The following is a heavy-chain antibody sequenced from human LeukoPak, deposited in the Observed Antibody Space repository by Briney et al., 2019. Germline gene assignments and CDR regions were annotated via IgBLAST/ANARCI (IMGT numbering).Heavy chain of an antibody. CDR3: ARGQELALAGTFDY. Sequence: SETLSLTCAVYGGSFSGYYWRWIRQPPGKGLEWIGEINHSGSTNYNPSLKSRVTISVDTSKNQFSLKLSSVTAADTAVYYCARGQELALAGTFDYWGQGTLVTVSS. J-gene: IGHJ4*02. CDR2: INHSGST. CDR1: GGSFSGYY. D-gene: IGHD6-19*01. V-gene: IGHV4-34*01.